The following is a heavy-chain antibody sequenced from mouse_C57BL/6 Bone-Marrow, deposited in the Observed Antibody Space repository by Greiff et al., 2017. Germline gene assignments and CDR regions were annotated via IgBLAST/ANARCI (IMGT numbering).Heavy chain of an antibody. CDR3: ARGQGVRPHWYFDV. D-gene: IGHD2-14*01. Sequence: EVNVVESGGGLVKPGGSLKLSCAASGFTFSSYAMSWVRQTPEKRLEWVATISDGGSYTYYPDNVKGRFTISRDNAKNNLYLQMSHLKSEDTAMYYCARGQGVRPHWYFDVWGTGTTVTVSS. CDR2: ISDGGSYT. V-gene: IGHV5-4*03. CDR1: GFTFSSYA. J-gene: IGHJ1*03.